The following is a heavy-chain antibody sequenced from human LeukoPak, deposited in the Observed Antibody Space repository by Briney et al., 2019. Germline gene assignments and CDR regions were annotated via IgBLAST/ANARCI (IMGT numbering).Heavy chain of an antibody. J-gene: IGHJ4*02. CDR3: AREVARGYFDY. CDR2: IYSGGST. CDR1: GFTVSSNY. V-gene: IGHV3-53*01. Sequence: GGSLRLSCAASGFTVSSNYMSWARQAPGKGLEWVSVIYSGGSTYYADSVKGRFTISRDNSKNTLYLQMNSLRAEDTAVYYCAREVARGYFDYWGQGTLVTVSS. D-gene: IGHD2-15*01.